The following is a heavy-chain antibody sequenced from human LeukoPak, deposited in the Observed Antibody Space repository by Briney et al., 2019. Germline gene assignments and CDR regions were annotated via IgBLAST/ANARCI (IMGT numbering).Heavy chain of an antibody. D-gene: IGHD1-26*01. CDR1: GGTFSSYA. Sequence: SVKVSCKASGGTFSSYAISWVRQAPGQGLEWIGRIIPILGIANYAQKFQGRVTITADKSTSTAYMELSSLRSEDTAVYYCARWRIVGATHFDYWGQGTLVTVSS. J-gene: IGHJ4*02. CDR2: IIPILGIA. CDR3: ARWRIVGATHFDY. V-gene: IGHV1-69*04.